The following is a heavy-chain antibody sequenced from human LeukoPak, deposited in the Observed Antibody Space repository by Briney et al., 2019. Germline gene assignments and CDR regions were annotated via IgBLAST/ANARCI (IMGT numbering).Heavy chain of an antibody. D-gene: IGHD3-10*01. V-gene: IGHV3-23*01. Sequence: PGGSLRLSCAASGFTFSSYGMSWVRQAPGKGLEWVSAISGSGGSTYYADSVKGRFTISRDNSKNTLYLQMNSLRAEDTAVYYCAKDYYGSGSYQYWGQGTLVTVSS. CDR2: ISGSGGST. CDR1: GFTFSSYG. J-gene: IGHJ4*02. CDR3: AKDYYGSGSYQY.